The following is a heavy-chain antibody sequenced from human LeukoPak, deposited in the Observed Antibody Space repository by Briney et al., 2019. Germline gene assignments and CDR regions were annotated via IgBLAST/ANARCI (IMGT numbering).Heavy chain of an antibody. CDR2: IYTSGST. D-gene: IGHD1-26*01. V-gene: IGHV4-4*07. CDR1: GGSISSYD. Sequence: PSETLSLTCTVSGGSISSYDWSWIRQPAGKGLEWIGRIYTSGSTKYYASLKSRVSMSEDTSKNQFSLKLSSVAAADTAVFYCARENSGCYREFDYWGQGTLVTVSS. CDR3: ARENSGCYREFDY. J-gene: IGHJ4*02.